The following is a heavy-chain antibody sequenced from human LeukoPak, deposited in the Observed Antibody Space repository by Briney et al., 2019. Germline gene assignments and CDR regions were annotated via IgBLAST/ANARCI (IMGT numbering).Heavy chain of an antibody. D-gene: IGHD3-10*01. J-gene: IGHJ4*02. CDR3: ARSPLREVTVIPFDY. CDR1: GYTFTSYY. V-gene: IGHV1-46*01. Sequence: ASVKVSCKASGYTFTSYYMHWVRQAPGQGLEWMGIINPSGGSTSYAQKFQGRVTMTRDMSTSTVYMELSSLRSKDTAVYYCARSPLREVTVIPFDYWGQGTLVTVSS. CDR2: INPSGGST.